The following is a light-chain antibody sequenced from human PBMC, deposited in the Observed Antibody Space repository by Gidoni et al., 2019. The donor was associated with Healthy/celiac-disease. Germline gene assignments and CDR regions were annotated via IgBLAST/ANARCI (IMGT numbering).Light chain of an antibody. V-gene: IGLV2-14*01. CDR3: SSYTSSSTYV. CDR1: SSDVGGYNF. J-gene: IGLJ1*01. CDR2: EVS. Sequence: QSALTQPASVSGSPGQSITISCTGTSSDVGGYNFVSWYQPHPGKAPKLMIYEVSNRPSGVSNRFSGSKSGNTASLTISGLQAEDEAHYYCSSYTSSSTYVFGTGTKVTVL.